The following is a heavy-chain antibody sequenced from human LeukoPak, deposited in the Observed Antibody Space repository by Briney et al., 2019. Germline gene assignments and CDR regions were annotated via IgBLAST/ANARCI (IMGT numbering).Heavy chain of an antibody. CDR2: IRYHGRDK. CDR3: ANSPYGDWSFDF. D-gene: IGHD4-17*01. CDR1: GFTFSSYG. Sequence: GGSLRLSCAASGFTFSSYGIHWVRQAPGEGLEWVAFIRYHGRDKYYGDSVKGRFTISRDNSRNTLYLQMDSLRGEDTAVYYCANSPYGDWSFDFWGQGTLVTVSS. J-gene: IGHJ4*02. V-gene: IGHV3-30*02.